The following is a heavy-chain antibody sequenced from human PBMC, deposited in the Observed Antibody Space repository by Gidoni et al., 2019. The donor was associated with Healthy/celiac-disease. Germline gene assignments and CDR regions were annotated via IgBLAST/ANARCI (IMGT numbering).Heavy chain of an antibody. CDR2: IYKSGST. CDR3: ARTSTVMWGFDP. CDR1: GGSISSSNW. V-gene: IGHV4-4*02. D-gene: IGHD4-17*01. Sequence: QVQMQESVPGLVKPSGTLSLTCAVAGGSISSSNWWSWVRQPPGKGLEWIGEIYKSGSTNYNPSLKSRVTISVDKSKNQFSLKLSSVTAADTAVYYCARTSTVMWGFDPWGRGTLVTVSS. J-gene: IGHJ5*02.